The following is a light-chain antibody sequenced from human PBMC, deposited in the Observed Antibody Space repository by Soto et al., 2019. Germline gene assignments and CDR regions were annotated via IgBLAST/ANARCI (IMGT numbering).Light chain of an antibody. Sequence: DIQMTQSPSSLSASVGDRVTITCRASQGITNYLAWYQQKPGIVPKLLIYAATTLQSGVPSRFSGSGSGTDFTLIITSLQPEDVATYYCQKYNSAPWTFGQGTKVEIK. J-gene: IGKJ1*01. CDR2: AAT. CDR1: QGITNY. V-gene: IGKV1-27*01. CDR3: QKYNSAPWT.